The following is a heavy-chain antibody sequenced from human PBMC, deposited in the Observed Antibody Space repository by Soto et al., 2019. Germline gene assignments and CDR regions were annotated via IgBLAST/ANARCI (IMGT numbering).Heavy chain of an antibody. V-gene: IGHV3-30*18. Sequence: PGGSLRLSCAASGFTFSSYGRHWVRQAPGKGLEWVAVISYDGSNKYYADSVKGRFTISRDNSKNTLYLQMNSLRAEDTAVYYCAKDPDYYDSSGPKGYWGQGTLVTVSS. CDR1: GFTFSSYG. CDR2: ISYDGSNK. CDR3: AKDPDYYDSSGPKGY. D-gene: IGHD3-22*01. J-gene: IGHJ4*02.